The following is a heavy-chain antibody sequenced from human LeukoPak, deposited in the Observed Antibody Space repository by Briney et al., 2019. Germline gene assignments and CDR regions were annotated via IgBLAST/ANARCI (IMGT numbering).Heavy chain of an antibody. V-gene: IGHV5-51*01. CDR1: GYSFTSYW. Sequence: GESLKISCKGSGYSFTSYWIGWVRQMPGKGLEWMGIIYPGDSDTRYSPSFQGQVTISADKSISTAYLQWSSLKASDTAMYYCARVRYGGNPGHYYYYYGMDVWGQGTTVTVSS. CDR2: IYPGDSDT. CDR3: ARVRYGGNPGHYYYYYGMDV. J-gene: IGHJ6*02. D-gene: IGHD4-23*01.